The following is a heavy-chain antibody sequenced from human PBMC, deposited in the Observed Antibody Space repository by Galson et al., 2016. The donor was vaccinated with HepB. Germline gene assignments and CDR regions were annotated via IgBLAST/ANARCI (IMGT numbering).Heavy chain of an antibody. Sequence: SLRLSCAASGSTFSDYAMSWVRQAPGKGLEWVSTISGSGGATYYADSVKGRFTISRDNSKNTLYLQMNTLRAEDTAVYYWAKAGTSFDYWGQGTLVTVSS. CDR2: ISGSGGAT. J-gene: IGHJ4*02. CDR1: GSTFSDYA. V-gene: IGHV3-23*01. D-gene: IGHD3-10*01. CDR3: AKAGTSFDY.